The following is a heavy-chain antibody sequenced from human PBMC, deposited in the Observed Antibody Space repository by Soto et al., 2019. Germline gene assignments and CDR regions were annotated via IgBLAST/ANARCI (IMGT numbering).Heavy chain of an antibody. J-gene: IGHJ6*02. Sequence: GGSLRLSCAASGFTFSSYAMHWVRQAPGKGLEWVAVISYDGSNKYYADSVKGRFTISRDNSKNTLYLQMNSLRAEDTAVYYCARDGERSGYYGMDVWGQGPTVTVPS. CDR1: GFTFSSYA. V-gene: IGHV3-30-3*01. CDR3: ARDGERSGYYGMDV. D-gene: IGHD1-26*01. CDR2: ISYDGSNK.